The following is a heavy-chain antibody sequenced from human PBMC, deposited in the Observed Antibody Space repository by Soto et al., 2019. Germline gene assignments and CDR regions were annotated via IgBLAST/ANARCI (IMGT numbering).Heavy chain of an antibody. CDR3: VRNYGAV. Sequence: EVQLVESGGGLVQPGGSLRLSCAVSGFDVSTNHMTWVRQAPGKGLEWVSIIYSGGATDYAASVKGRLTISRDNSENTLHLQMNSLRGEDTAKYYCVRNYGAVWGQRTTVIVSS. D-gene: IGHD3-16*01. CDR1: GFDVSTNH. CDR2: IYSGGAT. J-gene: IGHJ6*02. V-gene: IGHV3-66*01.